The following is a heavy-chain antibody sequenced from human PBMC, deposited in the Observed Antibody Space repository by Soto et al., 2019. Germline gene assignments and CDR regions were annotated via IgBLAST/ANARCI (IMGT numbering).Heavy chain of an antibody. D-gene: IGHD6-13*01. V-gene: IGHV3-30*18. CDR2: ISYDGSNK. Sequence: AGGSLRLSCAASGFTFSSYGMHWVRQAPGKGLEWVAVISYDGSNKYYADSVKGRFTISRDNSKNTLYLQMNSLRAEDTAVYYCAKDRRIATDAFDIWGQGTMVTVSS. J-gene: IGHJ3*02. CDR1: GFTFSSYG. CDR3: AKDRRIATDAFDI.